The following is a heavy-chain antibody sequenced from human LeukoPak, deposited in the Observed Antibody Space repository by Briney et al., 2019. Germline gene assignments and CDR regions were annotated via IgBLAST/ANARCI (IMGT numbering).Heavy chain of an antibody. V-gene: IGHV1-69*13. Sequence: SVKVSCKASGGTFSSYAISWVRQAHGQGLEWMGGIIPIFGTANYAQKFQGRVTITADESTSTAYMELSSLRSEDTAVYYCARDPGGNYYGMDVWGQGTTVTVSS. D-gene: IGHD3-10*01. CDR3: ARDPGGNYYGMDV. CDR2: IIPIFGTA. J-gene: IGHJ6*02. CDR1: GGTFSSYA.